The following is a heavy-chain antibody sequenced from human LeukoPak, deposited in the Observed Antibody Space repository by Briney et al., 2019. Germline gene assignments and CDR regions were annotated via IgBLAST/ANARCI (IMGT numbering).Heavy chain of an antibody. J-gene: IGHJ4*02. CDR3: ARGGGTEWLLVPFEY. CDR1: GYTFTNYH. D-gene: IGHD3-22*01. CDR2: INPSGGST. V-gene: IGHV1-46*01. Sequence: GASVKVSCTASGYTFTNYHMNWVRQAPGQGLAWMGIINPSGGSTTNAQKFQGRVIMTRDMSTSTVYMELSSLRSDDTAVYYCARGGGTEWLLVPFEYWGQGTLVTVSS.